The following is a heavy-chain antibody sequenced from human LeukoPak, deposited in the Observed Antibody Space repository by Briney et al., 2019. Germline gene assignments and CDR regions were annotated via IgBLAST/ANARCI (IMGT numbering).Heavy chain of an antibody. CDR2: IYPGDSDT. CDR3: ARRYAYGDDAFDI. J-gene: IGHJ3*02. D-gene: IGHD3-16*01. CDR1: GYTFTNYW. V-gene: IGHV5-51*01. Sequence: GESLKISCKPSGYTFTNYWIGWVRQMPGKGLEWMGIIYPGDSDTRYSPSFKGQVTISADKSISTAYLQWSSLKASDTAMYYCARRYAYGDDAFDIWGQGTMVTVSS.